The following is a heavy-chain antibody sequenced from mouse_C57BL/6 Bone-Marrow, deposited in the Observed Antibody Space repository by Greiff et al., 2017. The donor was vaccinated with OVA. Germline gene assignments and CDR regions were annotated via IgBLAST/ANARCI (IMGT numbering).Heavy chain of an antibody. Sequence: QVQLQQPGAELVRPGTSVKLSCKASGYTFTSYWMHWVKQRPGQGLEWIGVIDPSDSYTNYNQQFTGKATLTVDTSSSTAYMQLSSLTSEDSAVYYCAEWYSNYDGSFDYWGQGTTLTVSS. CDR1: GYTFTSYW. D-gene: IGHD2-5*01. J-gene: IGHJ2*01. CDR2: IDPSDSYT. CDR3: AEWYSNYDGSFDY. V-gene: IGHV1-59*01.